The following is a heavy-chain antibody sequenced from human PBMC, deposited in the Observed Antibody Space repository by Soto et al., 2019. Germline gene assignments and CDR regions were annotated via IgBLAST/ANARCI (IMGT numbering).Heavy chain of an antibody. J-gene: IGHJ6*02. CDR2: INPNSGGT. V-gene: IGHV1-2*04. CDR3: XXXXXXXXXXXXXXXXYYYGMDV. Sequence: QVQLVQSGAEVKKPGASVKVSCKASGYTFTGYYMHWVRQAPGQGLEWMGWINPNSGGTNYAQKFQGWVTMTWDTSISXAYMELSRLXXXDXXXXXXXXXXXXXXXXXXXXXXYYYGMDVWGQGTTVTVSS. CDR1: GYTFTGYY.